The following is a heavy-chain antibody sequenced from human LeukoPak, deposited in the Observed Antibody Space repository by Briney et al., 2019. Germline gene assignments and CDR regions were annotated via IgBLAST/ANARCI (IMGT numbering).Heavy chain of an antibody. V-gene: IGHV3-73*01. D-gene: IGHD3-22*01. CDR1: VFTFSGSA. CDR3: TSEPEMEYYYDSTKGQNVDY. J-gene: IGHJ4*02. Sequence: GGSLRLSCAASVFTFSGSAMHWGPQASGHGLEGFGRIRSKANSYATAYASSVKSRITISKDYSKSTAYLQMNSLKTEDTAVYYCTSEPEMEYYYDSTKGQNVDYWGQGTLVIVSS. CDR2: IRSKANSYAT.